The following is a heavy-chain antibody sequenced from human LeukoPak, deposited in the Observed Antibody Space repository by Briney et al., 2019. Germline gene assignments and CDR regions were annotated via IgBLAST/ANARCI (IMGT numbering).Heavy chain of an antibody. CDR3: VTYCSGGSCYSADAFDI. D-gene: IGHD2-15*01. CDR2: IYYSGST. CDR1: GGSVSSGSYY. J-gene: IGHJ3*02. Sequence: SETLSLTWTVSGGSVSSGSYYWSWIRQPPGKGLEWIGYIYYSGSTNYNPSLKSRVTISVDTSKNQFSLKLSSVTAADTAVYYCVTYCSGGSCYSADAFDIWGQGTMVTVSS. V-gene: IGHV4-61*01.